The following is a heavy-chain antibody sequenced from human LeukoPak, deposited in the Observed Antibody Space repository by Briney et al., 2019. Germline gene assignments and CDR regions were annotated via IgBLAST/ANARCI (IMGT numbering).Heavy chain of an antibody. CDR1: GYTFTSYD. D-gene: IGHD2-2*02. CDR2: MNPNSGNT. V-gene: IGHV1-8*01. CDR3: ATGYCSSTSCYRRYYYYYYGMDV. Sequence: ASVKVSCKAPGYTFTSYDINWVRQATGQGLEWMGWMNPNSGNTGYAQKFPGRVTMTRNTSISTAYMELSSLRSEDTAVYYCATGYCSSTSCYRRYYYYYYGMDVWGQGTTVTVSS. J-gene: IGHJ6*02.